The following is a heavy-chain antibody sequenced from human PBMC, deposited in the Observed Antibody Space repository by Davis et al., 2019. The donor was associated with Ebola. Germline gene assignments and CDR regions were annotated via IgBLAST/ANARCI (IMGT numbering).Heavy chain of an antibody. V-gene: IGHV4-34*01. D-gene: IGHD3-16*01. Sequence: MPSETLSLTCAVSGGSFSGNYWAWIRQSPGKGLECIGEVDDGGRVHYNPSPKSRVSISLDTSKNQFSLKVTSMTAADTAVYYCTSYDSWGQGAHVTVSS. CDR2: VDDGGRV. CDR1: GGSFSGNY. CDR3: TSYDS. J-gene: IGHJ4*02.